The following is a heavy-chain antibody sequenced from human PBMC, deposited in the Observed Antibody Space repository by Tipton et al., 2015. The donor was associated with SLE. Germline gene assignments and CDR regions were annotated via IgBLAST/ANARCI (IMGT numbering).Heavy chain of an antibody. Sequence: TLSLTCTVSGGSISSSSYYWGWIRQPPGKGLEWIGSIYYTGTTYYNPSLKSRVTISVDTSKNQFSLKLCSVTAADTAVYYCARQVASFDYWGQGTLVTVSS. V-gene: IGHV4-39*01. CDR1: GGSISSSSYY. CDR3: ARQVASFDY. D-gene: IGHD5-12*01. J-gene: IGHJ4*02. CDR2: IYYTGTT.